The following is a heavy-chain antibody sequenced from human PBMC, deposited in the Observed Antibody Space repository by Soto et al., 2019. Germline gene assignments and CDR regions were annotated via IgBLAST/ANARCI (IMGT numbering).Heavy chain of an antibody. D-gene: IGHD3-10*01. CDR3: ARYDSGGAY. J-gene: IGHJ4*02. CDR1: GFTFGNYG. CDR2: IWYDASEK. V-gene: IGHV3-33*08. Sequence: QVQLVESGGGVVHPGRSLRLSCVASGFTFGNYGMHWVRQAPGKGLEWVAVIWYDASEKYYADSVKGRFTISRDNSKNTLYLQMNSLRAEDTAVYYCARYDSGGAYWGQGTLVTVFS.